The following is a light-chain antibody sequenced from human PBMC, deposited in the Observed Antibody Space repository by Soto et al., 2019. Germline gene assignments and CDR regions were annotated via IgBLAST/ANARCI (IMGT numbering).Light chain of an antibody. J-gene: IGKJ1*01. CDR1: QSVSSSY. CDR2: GAS. V-gene: IGKV3-20*01. Sequence: EIVVTQSPGTLSLSPGERATLSCRASQSVSSSYLAWYQQKPGQAPRLLIYGASSRATGIPDRFSGSGSGTDFTLTISRLEPEDFAVYYCQQYGSSPIFGQGTKVDIK. CDR3: QQYGSSPI.